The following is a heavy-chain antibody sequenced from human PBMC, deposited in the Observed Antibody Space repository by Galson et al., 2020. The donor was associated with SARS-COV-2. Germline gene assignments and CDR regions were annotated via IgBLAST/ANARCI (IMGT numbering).Heavy chain of an antibody. Sequence: SYTMHWVRQAPGKGLEWVAVISYDGSEKYYADSVKGRFTISRDNSKDTLYLQMNSLRTEDTAVYYCARPRILYAASSWDYYGMDVWGQGTTVTVSS. CDR2: ISYDGSEK. J-gene: IGHJ6*02. CDR3: ARPRILYAASSWDYYGMDV. D-gene: IGHD1-26*01. CDR1: SYT. V-gene: IGHV3-30*04.